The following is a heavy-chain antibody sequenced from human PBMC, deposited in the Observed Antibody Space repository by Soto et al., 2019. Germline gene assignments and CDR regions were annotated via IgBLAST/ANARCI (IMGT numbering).Heavy chain of an antibody. V-gene: IGHV3-30*18. J-gene: IGHJ4*02. CDR3: AKEIKPVSSPWDFDY. D-gene: IGHD1-26*01. CDR2: ISYDGSLK. Sequence: QVHLVESGGGVVQPGRSLRLSCTASGFTFSSYGTSWVRQAPGKGLEWMTIISYDGSLKYYADSVKGRFTVSRDNSKNTLYLQMNSLRADDTAVYYCAKEIKPVSSPWDFDYWGQGTLVTVSS. CDR1: GFTFSSYG.